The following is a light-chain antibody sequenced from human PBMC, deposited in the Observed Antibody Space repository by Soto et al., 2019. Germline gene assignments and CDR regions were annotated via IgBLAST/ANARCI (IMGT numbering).Light chain of an antibody. J-gene: IGLJ1*01. CDR2: DVN. V-gene: IGLV2-8*01. Sequence: QSVLAQPPSASGSPGQSVAISCTGTNSDVGGYNYVSWYQQHPGKAPKLMIYDVNKRPSGAPDRFSGSKSGDTASLTVSGLQAEDEADYYGSSYACSTTFDVVGPGTKVTDL. CDR3: SSYACSTTFDV. CDR1: NSDVGGYNY.